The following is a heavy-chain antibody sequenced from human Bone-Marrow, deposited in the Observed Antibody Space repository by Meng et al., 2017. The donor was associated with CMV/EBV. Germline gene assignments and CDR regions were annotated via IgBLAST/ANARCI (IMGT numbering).Heavy chain of an antibody. CDR3: ARHTGLYGIDV. Sequence: KVSCKGSGYRFTNFWIGWVRQMPGKGLEWMGIIYPGDSDTRFSPSFQGQVTISADKSINTAYLQWSSLKASDTAMYYCARHTGLYGIDVWGQGTTVTVSS. CDR1: GYRFTNFW. V-gene: IGHV5-51*01. J-gene: IGHJ6*02. CDR2: IYPGDSDT.